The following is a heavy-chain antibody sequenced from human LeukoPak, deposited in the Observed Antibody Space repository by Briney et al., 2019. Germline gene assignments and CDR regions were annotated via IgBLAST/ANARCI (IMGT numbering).Heavy chain of an antibody. CDR2: IIPIFGTA. J-gene: IGHJ4*02. D-gene: IGHD3-10*01. Sequence: SVKVSCKASGGTFSSYAISWVRQAPGQGLEWMGGIIPIFGTANYAQKFQGRVTITADKSTSTAYMELSSLRSEDTAVYYCARSVLWFGELLPWYFDYWGQGTLVTVSS. CDR1: GGTFSSYA. CDR3: ARSVLWFGELLPWYFDY. V-gene: IGHV1-69*06.